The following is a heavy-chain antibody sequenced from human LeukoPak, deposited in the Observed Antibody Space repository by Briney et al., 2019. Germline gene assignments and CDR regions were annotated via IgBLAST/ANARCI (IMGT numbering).Heavy chain of an antibody. CDR1: GVSISSYY. CDR2: IYTSGST. D-gene: IGHD3-16*02. Sequence: PSETLSLTCTVSGVSISSYYWSWLRQPAGKGLEWIGRIYTSGSTNYNPSLKSRVTMSVDTSKNQFSLKLSSVTAADTAVYYFARTVLMITFGGVIVNWFDPWGQGTLVTVSS. J-gene: IGHJ5*02. V-gene: IGHV4-4*07. CDR3: ARTVLMITFGGVIVNWFDP.